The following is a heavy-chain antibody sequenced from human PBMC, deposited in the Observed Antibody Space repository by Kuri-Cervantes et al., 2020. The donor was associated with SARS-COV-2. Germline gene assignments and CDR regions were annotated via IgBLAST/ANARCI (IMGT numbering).Heavy chain of an antibody. V-gene: IGHV3-74*01. CDR1: GFTFSSYW. Sequence: GESLKISCAASGFTFSSYWMHWVRQAPGKGLVWVSRINSDGSSTSYADSVKGRFTISRDNAKNTLYLQMNSLGAEDTAVYYCATLDGMDVWGQGTTVTVSS. CDR3: ATLDGMDV. CDR2: INSDGSST. J-gene: IGHJ6*02.